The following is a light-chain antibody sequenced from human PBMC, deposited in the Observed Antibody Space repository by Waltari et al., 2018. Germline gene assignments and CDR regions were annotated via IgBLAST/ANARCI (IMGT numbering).Light chain of an antibody. CDR3: HSRDASGVAGS. CDR1: SLRSYY. Sequence: SSELTQDPAVSVAMGQTVRITCQGDSLRSYYASWYQQRPGQAPNLFIYDKNNRPPGVPDRFSGSSSHNTGSLTITGAQAEDEASYYCHSRDASGVAGSFGGGTKLTVL. V-gene: IGLV3-19*01. CDR2: DKN. J-gene: IGLJ2*01.